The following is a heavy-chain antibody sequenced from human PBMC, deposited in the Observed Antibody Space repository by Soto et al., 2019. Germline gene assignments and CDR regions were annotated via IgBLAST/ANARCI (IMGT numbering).Heavy chain of an antibody. D-gene: IGHD2-2*01. CDR1: GGSISSYY. V-gene: IGHV4-34*01. Sequence: SETLSLTCTVSGGSISSYYWGWIRQPPGKGLEWIGEINHSGSTNYNPSLKSRVTISVDTSKNQFSLKLSSVTAADTAVYYCARARTVVPAAIDYGMDVWGQGTTVTVSS. J-gene: IGHJ6*02. CDR3: ARARTVVPAAIDYGMDV. CDR2: INHSGST.